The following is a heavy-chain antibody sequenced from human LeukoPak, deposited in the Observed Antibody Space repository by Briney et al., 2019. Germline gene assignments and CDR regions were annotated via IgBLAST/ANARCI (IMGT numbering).Heavy chain of an antibody. CDR3: TRRITMVRGAPPYDYYGMDA. V-gene: IGHV3-73*01. CDR2: IRSKANSYAT. D-gene: IGHD3-10*01. CDR1: GFSFSGSA. J-gene: IGHJ6*04. Sequence: GGSLRLSCAASGFSFSGSAMHWVRQASGKGLEWVGRIRSKANSYATAYAASVKGRFTISRDDSKNTAYLQMNSLKTEDTAVYYCTRRITMVRGAPPYDYYGMDAWGKGTTVTVSS.